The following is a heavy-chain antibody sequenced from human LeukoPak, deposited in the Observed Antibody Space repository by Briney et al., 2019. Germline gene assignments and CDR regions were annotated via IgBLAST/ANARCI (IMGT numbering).Heavy chain of an antibody. CDR1: GFTFSSYA. D-gene: IGHD3-3*01. V-gene: IGHV3-23*01. CDR2: ISGSGGST. Sequence: GGSLRLSCAASGFTFSSYAMSWVRQAPGKGLEWVSAISGSGGSTYYADSVKGRFTISRDNSKNTLYLQMNSLRAEDTAVYYCAKDHLRFLEHTEYFQHWGQGTLVTVSS. CDR3: AKDHLRFLEHTEYFQH. J-gene: IGHJ1*01.